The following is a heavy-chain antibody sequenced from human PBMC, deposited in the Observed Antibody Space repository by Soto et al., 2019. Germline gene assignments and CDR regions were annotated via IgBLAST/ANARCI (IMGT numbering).Heavy chain of an antibody. V-gene: IGHV1-46*03. CDR1: GYTFTNYY. J-gene: IGHJ4*02. CDR3: SREGAFGGALFDY. Sequence: QVQLVQSGAEVKKPGASVQVSCKAYGYTFTNYYMHWVRQAPGQGLEWMGIINPNGGSTTYAQKFEDRITVTRDTSTSTVYMELSSLRSEDTAVYYCSREGAFGGALFDYWGQGPLVTVSS. CDR2: INPNGGST. D-gene: IGHD3-16*01.